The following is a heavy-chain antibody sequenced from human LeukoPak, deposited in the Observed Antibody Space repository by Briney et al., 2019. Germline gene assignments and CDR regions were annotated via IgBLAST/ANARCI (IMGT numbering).Heavy chain of an antibody. CDR1: GFTFSSYS. Sequence: PGRSLRLSCAASGFTFSSYSMNWVRQAPGKGLEWVSSISTSGTIYYADSVRGRFTISRDNAKNSLYLQMDSLRAEDTAVYYCARRREPEIWGQGTMVTVSS. V-gene: IGHV3-48*01. CDR3: ARRREPEI. D-gene: IGHD1-14*01. CDR2: ISTSGTI. J-gene: IGHJ3*02.